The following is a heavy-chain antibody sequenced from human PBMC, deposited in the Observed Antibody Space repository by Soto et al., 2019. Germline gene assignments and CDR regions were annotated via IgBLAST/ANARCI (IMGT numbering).Heavy chain of an antibody. V-gene: IGHV3-30-3*01. CDR1: GFNFNIHA. J-gene: IGHJ4*02. CDR2: MSPGGNSQ. CDR3: ASGAAFYYDTSRY. Sequence: GGSLRLSCAAPGFNFNIHALHWIRQAPGEGLEWVAVMSPGGNSQYYADAVKGRFTISRDTSKSTLYLQMTSLRPEDTSVYYCASGAAFYYDTSRYWGQGTLVTVSS. D-gene: IGHD3-22*01.